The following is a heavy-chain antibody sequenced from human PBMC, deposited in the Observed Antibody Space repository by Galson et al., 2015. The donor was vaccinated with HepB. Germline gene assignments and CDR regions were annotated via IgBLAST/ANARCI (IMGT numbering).Heavy chain of an antibody. CDR1: GFTVSSNY. J-gene: IGHJ4*02. CDR2: IYSGTST. V-gene: IGHV3-53*04. D-gene: IGHD3-22*01. Sequence: SLRLSCAASGFTVSSNYMSWVRQAPGKGLEWVSIIYSGTSTYYADSVRGRFTISRHNFKNTLYLQMNSLRAEDTAVDYCARGPRDYYDSSGPGYFDYWGQGTLGTVAS. CDR3: ARGPRDYYDSSGPGYFDY.